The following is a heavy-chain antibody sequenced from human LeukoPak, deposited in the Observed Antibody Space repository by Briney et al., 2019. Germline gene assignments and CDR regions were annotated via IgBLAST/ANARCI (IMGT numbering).Heavy chain of an antibody. CDR2: IKQDGSEK. J-gene: IGHJ3*02. CDR1: GFTFSSYW. Sequence: GGSLRLSCAASGFTFSSYWMSWVRQAPGKGLEWVANIKQDGSEKYYVDSVKGRFTISRDNAKNSLYLQMNSLRAEDTAVYYCARGKYYYDRPFHAFDIWGQGTMVTVSS. CDR3: ARGKYYYDRPFHAFDI. V-gene: IGHV3-7*01. D-gene: IGHD3-22*01.